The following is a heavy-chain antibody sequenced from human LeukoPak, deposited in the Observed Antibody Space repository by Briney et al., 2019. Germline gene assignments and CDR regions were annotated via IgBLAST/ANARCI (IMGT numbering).Heavy chain of an antibody. Sequence: PGGSLRLSCAASGFTFSSYAMSWVRQAPGKGLEWVSAISGSGGSTYYADSVKGRFTISRDNSKNTLYLQVNSLRADDTAVYYCARDIRMASFDYWGQGTLVTVSS. CDR3: ARDIRMASFDY. CDR1: GFTFSSYA. D-gene: IGHD5-24*01. CDR2: ISGSGGST. J-gene: IGHJ4*02. V-gene: IGHV3-23*01.